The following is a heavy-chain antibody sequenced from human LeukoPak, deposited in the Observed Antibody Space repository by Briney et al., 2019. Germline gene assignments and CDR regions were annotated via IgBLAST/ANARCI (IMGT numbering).Heavy chain of an antibody. CDR1: GIIFSNYA. V-gene: IGHV3-64*01. D-gene: IGHD1-26*01. Sequence: PGGSLRLSCAASGIIFSNYAMHWVRQGPGKGLECMSTISSDGGSTYYANSVKGRFTISRDNSKNTLYLQMGSLRAEDMAVYYCARGRQGAKTRYFDLWGRGTRVTVSS. J-gene: IGHJ2*01. CDR3: ARGRQGAKTRYFDL. CDR2: ISSDGGST.